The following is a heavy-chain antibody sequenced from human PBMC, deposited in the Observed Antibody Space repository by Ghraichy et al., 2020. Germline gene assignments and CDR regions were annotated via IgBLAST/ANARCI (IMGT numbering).Heavy chain of an antibody. Sequence: TLSLTCSVSGGSISNYHWTWVRQPPGKGLEWIGYISTSGNTNSNPSLGSRVTISMDTSRNQFSLKLTSVTAADTAVYFCVRRSRITTRGDGMDVWGQGTTVTVSS. CDR3: VRRSRITTRGDGMDV. CDR1: GGSISNYH. J-gene: IGHJ6*02. V-gene: IGHV4-4*09. D-gene: IGHD1-14*01. CDR2: ISTSGNT.